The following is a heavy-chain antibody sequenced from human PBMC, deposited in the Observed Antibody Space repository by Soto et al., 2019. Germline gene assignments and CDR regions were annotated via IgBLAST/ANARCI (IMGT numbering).Heavy chain of an antibody. Sequence: PGGSLRLSCAASGFTFSTFSMNWFRQAPGRGLEYVSGISSNGVGTYYANSVQGRFTISRDNSKNTVYLQMGSLRPEDMAVYYCARRARPDFYYMDVWGKGTTVTVSS. D-gene: IGHD6-6*01. J-gene: IGHJ6*03. V-gene: IGHV3-64*01. CDR3: ARRARPDFYYMDV. CDR1: GFTFSTFS. CDR2: ISSNGVGT.